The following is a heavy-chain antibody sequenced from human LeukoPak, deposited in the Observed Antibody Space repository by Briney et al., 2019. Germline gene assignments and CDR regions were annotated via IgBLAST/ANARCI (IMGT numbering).Heavy chain of an antibody. Sequence: ASVKVSCKASGYTFTGYYMHWVRQAPGQGLEWMGWINTNTGNPTYAQGFTGRFVFSLDTSVSTAYLQISSLKAEDTAVYYCARDRVGYCSSTSCSKYFQHWGQGTLVTVSS. CDR1: GYTFTGYY. V-gene: IGHV7-4-1*02. CDR3: ARDRVGYCSSTSCSKYFQH. CDR2: INTNTGNP. D-gene: IGHD2-2*01. J-gene: IGHJ1*01.